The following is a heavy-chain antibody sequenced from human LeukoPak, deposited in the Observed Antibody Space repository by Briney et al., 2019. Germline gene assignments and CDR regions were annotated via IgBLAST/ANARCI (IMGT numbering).Heavy chain of an antibody. CDR1: GFTFSSYW. V-gene: IGHV3-7*01. CDR3: ARDWLAGNPYHAFDL. Sequence: GGFLRLSCAASGFTFSSYWMSWVRQAPGKGLECVANIKEGGSEEYYVDSVKGRFSISRDNAKNSLYLQMNSLRAEDTAVYYCARDWLAGNPYHAFDLWGKGTMVTVSS. D-gene: IGHD3-22*01. J-gene: IGHJ3*01. CDR2: IKEGGSEE.